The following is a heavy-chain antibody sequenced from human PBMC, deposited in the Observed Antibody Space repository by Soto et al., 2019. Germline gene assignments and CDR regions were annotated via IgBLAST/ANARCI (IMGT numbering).Heavy chain of an antibody. CDR3: AREDPPIKGDCFDY. Sequence: QVQLVQSGAEVKKPGSSVKVSCKASGGTFSSYTISWVRQAPGQGLEWMGRIIPILGIANYAQKFQGRVTITADKSTSTAHMELSSMRSDDTAVYSSAREDPPIKGDCFDYWGQGTLVTVSS. CDR2: IIPILGIA. CDR1: GGTFSSYT. J-gene: IGHJ4*02. D-gene: IGHD3-16*01. V-gene: IGHV1-69*08.